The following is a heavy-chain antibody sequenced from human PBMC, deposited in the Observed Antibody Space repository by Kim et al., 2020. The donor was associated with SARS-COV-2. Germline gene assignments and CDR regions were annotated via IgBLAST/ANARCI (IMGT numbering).Heavy chain of an antibody. CDR3: ARDTADY. V-gene: IGHV3-7*01. Sequence: DGRDKNYVANVKGRLTISRDNTKNSLYLQMNSLRVEDTAVYYCARDTADYWGQGTLVTVSS. J-gene: IGHJ4*02. CDR2: DGRDK.